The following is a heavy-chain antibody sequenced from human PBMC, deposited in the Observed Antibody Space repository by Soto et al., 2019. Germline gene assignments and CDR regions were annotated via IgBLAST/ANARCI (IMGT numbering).Heavy chain of an antibody. D-gene: IGHD6-13*01. CDR3: ARHPQRIAAAGRRGGYYYGMDV. Sequence: GESLKISCKVSGYSFTSYWIGWVRQMPGKGLEWMGIIYPGDSDTRYSPSFQGQVTISADKSISTAYLQWSSLKASDTAMYYCARHPQRIAAAGRRGGYYYGMDVWGQGTTVTVSS. V-gene: IGHV5-51*01. J-gene: IGHJ6*02. CDR2: IYPGDSDT. CDR1: GYSFTSYW.